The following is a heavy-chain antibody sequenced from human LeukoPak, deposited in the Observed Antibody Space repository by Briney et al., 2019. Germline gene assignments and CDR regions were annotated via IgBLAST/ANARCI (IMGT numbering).Heavy chain of an antibody. CDR1: GFTFSTYW. Sequence: GGSLRLSCAASGFTFSTYWMTWVRQAPGKGLEWVSGISWNSGSIGHADSVKGRFTISRDNAKNSLYLQMNSLRAEDMALYYCAKSKTVTTEFDHWGQGTLVTVSS. V-gene: IGHV3-9*03. CDR2: ISWNSGSI. CDR3: AKSKTVTTEFDH. J-gene: IGHJ4*02. D-gene: IGHD4-17*01.